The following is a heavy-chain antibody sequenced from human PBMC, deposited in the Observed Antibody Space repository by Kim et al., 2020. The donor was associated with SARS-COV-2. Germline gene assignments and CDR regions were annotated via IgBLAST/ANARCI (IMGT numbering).Heavy chain of an antibody. CDR1: GGSISSGSYY. CDR3: AREGPGDYDSSGYLPYFDY. Sequence: SETLSLTCTVSGGSISSGSYYWSWIRQPAGKGLEWIGRIYTSGSTNYNPSLKSRVTISVDTSKNQFSLKLSSVTAADTAVYYCAREGPGDYDSSGYLPYFDYWGQGTLVTVSS. V-gene: IGHV4-61*02. J-gene: IGHJ4*02. CDR2: IYTSGST. D-gene: IGHD3-22*01.